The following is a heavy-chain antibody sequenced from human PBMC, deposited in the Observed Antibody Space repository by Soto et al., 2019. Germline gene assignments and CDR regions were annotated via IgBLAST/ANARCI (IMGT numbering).Heavy chain of an antibody. V-gene: IGHV1-69*06. CDR2: IIPIFGTA. D-gene: IGHD2-2*01. CDR3: AGRCDGTNCLGNFDY. Sequence: SSVKVSCKASGGTFNNYVINWVRQAPGQGLEWMAGIIPIFGTANYAQKFQGRVTITADKSTSTAYMELNSLRSEHTAVYYCAGRCDGTNCLGNFDYWGQGTPVTASS. CDR1: GGTFNNYV. J-gene: IGHJ4*02.